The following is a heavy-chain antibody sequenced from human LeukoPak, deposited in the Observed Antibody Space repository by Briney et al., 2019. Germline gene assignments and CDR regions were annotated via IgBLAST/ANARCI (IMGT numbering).Heavy chain of an antibody. CDR3: TKVYYDFWSGPHDDP. J-gene: IGHJ5*02. D-gene: IGHD3-3*01. CDR2: ISGSGGST. V-gene: IGHV3-23*01. CDR1: GFTFSSYA. Sequence: TGGPVRLSCAASGFTFSSYAMSWVRQAPGKWLEWVSAISGSGGSTYYADSVKGRFTISRDNSKNTLYLQMNSLRAEDTAVYYCTKVYYDFWSGPHDDPWGQGTLVTVSS.